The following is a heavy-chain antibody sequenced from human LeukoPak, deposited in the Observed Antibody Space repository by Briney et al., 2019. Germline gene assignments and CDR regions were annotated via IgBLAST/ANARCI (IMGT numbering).Heavy chain of an antibody. CDR1: GFTFTSSA. V-gene: IGHV1-58*02. Sequence: SVKVSCKASGFTFTSSAMQWVRQARGQRLEWIGWTVVGIGNTNYAQKFQERVTITRDMSTCTAYMELTRLRSADTAVYYCARGTGGGRTNCHRCRLFDSWGQGPLVTVPS. CDR3: ARGTGGGRTNCHRCRLFDS. D-gene: IGHD1-14*01. J-gene: IGHJ4*02. CDR2: TVVGIGNT.